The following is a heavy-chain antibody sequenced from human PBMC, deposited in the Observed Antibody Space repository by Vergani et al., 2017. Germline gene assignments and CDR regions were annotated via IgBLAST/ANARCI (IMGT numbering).Heavy chain of an antibody. CDR2: LYSTGSN. CDR1: GDSISSGVYY. CDR3: ARMGGYDEGDAFRIGYFDS. V-gene: IGHV4-31*03. Sequence: QVQLQESGPGLVKPSQTLSLTCSVSGDSISSGVYYWNWIRQHPGKGLEWIGYLYSTGSNHHNPSLRRRINMSVDTSKNQFSLKLNSVTAADTAMYYCARMGGYDEGDAFRIGYFDSWGPGILVTVSS. J-gene: IGHJ4*02. D-gene: IGHD3-22*01.